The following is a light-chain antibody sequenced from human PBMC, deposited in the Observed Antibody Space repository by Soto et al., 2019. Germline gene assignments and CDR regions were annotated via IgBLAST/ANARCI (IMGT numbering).Light chain of an antibody. CDR1: QSISSY. CDR2: AAS. CDR3: QQSYSTPLFT. J-gene: IGKJ3*01. V-gene: IGKV1-39*01. Sequence: DLQMTQSPSSLSASVGDRVTITCRASQSISSYLNWYQQKPGKAPKLLIYAASSLQSRVPSRFSGSGSGTDFTLTISSLQPEDFATYYCQQSYSTPLFTFGHRTKVDIK.